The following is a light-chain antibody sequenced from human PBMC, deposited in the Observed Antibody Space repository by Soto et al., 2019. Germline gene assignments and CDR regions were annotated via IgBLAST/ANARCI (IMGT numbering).Light chain of an antibody. V-gene: IGKV1-39*01. Sequence: IQMTQSPSSVSAFVGDRVTITCRASQSISSYLNWYQQKPGKAPKLLIYAAFSLQSGVPSRFSGSVSGTDFTLTISSLQPEDFATYYCQQSYSTPRTFGQGTKVDI. CDR1: QSISSY. J-gene: IGKJ1*01. CDR2: AAF. CDR3: QQSYSTPRT.